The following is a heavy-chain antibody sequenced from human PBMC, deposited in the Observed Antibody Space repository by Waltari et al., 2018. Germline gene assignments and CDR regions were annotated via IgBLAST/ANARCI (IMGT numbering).Heavy chain of an antibody. CDR1: GFTVSSNY. CDR3: ARFQPGYSSGWYDPIDDY. CDR2: IYSGGST. J-gene: IGHJ4*02. V-gene: IGHV3-66*02. D-gene: IGHD6-19*01. Sequence: EVQLVESGGGLVQPGGPLRLSCAASGFTVSSNYMSWVRQAPGKGLEWVSVIYSGGSTYYADSVKGRFTISRDNSKNTLYLQMNSLRAEDTAVYYCARFQPGYSSGWYDPIDDYWGQGTLVTVSS.